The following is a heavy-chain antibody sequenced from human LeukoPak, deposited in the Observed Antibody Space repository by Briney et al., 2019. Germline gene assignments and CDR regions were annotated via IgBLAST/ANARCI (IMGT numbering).Heavy chain of an antibody. V-gene: IGHV1-8*01. CDR3: ARSSAIAARPWYYYYYMDV. D-gene: IGHD6-6*01. J-gene: IGHJ6*03. Sequence: ASVKVSCKASGYTFTSYDTNWVRQATGQGLEWMGWMNPNSGNTGYAQKFQGRVTMTRNTSISTAYMELSSLRSEDTAVYYCARSSAIAARPWYYYYYMDVWGKGTTVTVSS. CDR1: GYTFTSYD. CDR2: MNPNSGNT.